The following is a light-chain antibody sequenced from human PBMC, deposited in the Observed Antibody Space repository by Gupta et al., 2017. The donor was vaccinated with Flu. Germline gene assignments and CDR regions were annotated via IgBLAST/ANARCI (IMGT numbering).Light chain of an antibody. CDR2: CAA. CDR3: QQYYDGPIT. V-gene: IGKV4-1*01. CDR1: QSVLYNSNNKNN. Sequence: SLWERATINCKSGQSVLYNSNNKNNKARCQQKTGQNPTLLIYCAATRESEVPERCSGSGSGTDFTLTISTLQAEDVAVYYCQQYYDGPITFGGGTKVEVK. J-gene: IGKJ4*01.